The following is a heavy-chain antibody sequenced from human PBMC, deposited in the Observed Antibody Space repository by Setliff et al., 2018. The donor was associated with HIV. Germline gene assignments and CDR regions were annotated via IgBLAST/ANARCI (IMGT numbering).Heavy chain of an antibody. D-gene: IGHD6-6*01. Sequence: GASVKVSCKASGYSFTSYSMHWVRQTPGQGLEWMGVINPRSGFRIYVQKIKGRVTMTEDTSTDTAYMELSSLRSEDTAVYYYVTGSAARPFDYWGQGTLVTVSS. J-gene: IGHJ4*02. CDR3: VTGSAARPFDY. CDR2: INPRSGFR. V-gene: IGHV1-46*01. CDR1: GYSFTSYS.